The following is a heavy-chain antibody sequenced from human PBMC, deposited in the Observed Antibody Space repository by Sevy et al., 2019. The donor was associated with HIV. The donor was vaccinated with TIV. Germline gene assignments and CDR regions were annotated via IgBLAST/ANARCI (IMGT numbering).Heavy chain of an antibody. J-gene: IGHJ4*02. Sequence: GGSLRLSCAASGFTFSDYYMSWIRQAPGKGLEWVSYISRSGSTTYYADPVKGRFTISRDNAKNSLYLQMNSLRAEDXXXXXXXXXXAMVTDYWGQGTLVTVSS. CDR3: XXXXAMVTDY. V-gene: IGHV3-11*01. D-gene: IGHD5-18*01. CDR2: ISRSGSTT. CDR1: GFTFSDYY.